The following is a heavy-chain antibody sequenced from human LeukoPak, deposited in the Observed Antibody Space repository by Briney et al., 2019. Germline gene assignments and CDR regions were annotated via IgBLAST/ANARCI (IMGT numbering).Heavy chain of an antibody. CDR1: GGSISSGGYY. D-gene: IGHD6-6*01. CDR2: IYYSGST. CDR3: ARFSGQLVPFDY. J-gene: IGHJ4*02. V-gene: IGHV4-31*03. Sequence: SETLSLTCTVSGGSISSGGYYWSWIRQHPGKGLEWIGYIYYSGSTYYNPSLKSRVTISVDTSKNQFSLKLSSVTVADTAVYYCARFSGQLVPFDYWGQGTLVTVSS.